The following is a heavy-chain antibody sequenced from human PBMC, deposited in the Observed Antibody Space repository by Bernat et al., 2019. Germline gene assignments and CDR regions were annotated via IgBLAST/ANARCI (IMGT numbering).Heavy chain of an antibody. CDR2: ISSSSSTI. J-gene: IGHJ6*02. V-gene: IGHV3-48*01. CDR1: GFTFSSYS. CDR3: ARDGRGLGYDYYGMDV. Sequence: EVQLVESGGGLVQPGGSLRLSCAASGFTFSSYSMNWVRQAPGKGLEWVSYISSSSSTIYYADSVKGRFTISRDNAKNSLYLQMNSLRAEDTAVYYCARDGRGLGYDYYGMDVWGQGTTVTVSS. D-gene: IGHD1-26*01.